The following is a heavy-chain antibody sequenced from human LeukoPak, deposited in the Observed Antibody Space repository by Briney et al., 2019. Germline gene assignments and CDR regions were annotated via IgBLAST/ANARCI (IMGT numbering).Heavy chain of an antibody. CDR3: ARDSNAFDI. CDR1: GFTFSSYA. V-gene: IGHV3-30*01. Sequence: GGSLRLSCAVSGFTFSSYAMHWVRQAPGKGLEWVAVISYDGSNKYYADSVKGRFTISRDNSKNTLYLQMNSLRAEDTAVYYCARDSNAFDIWGQGTMVTVSS. D-gene: IGHD2-2*01. CDR2: ISYDGSNK. J-gene: IGHJ3*02.